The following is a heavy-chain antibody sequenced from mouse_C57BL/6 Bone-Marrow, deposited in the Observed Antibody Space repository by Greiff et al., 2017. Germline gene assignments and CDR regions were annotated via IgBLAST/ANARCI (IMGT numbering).Heavy chain of an antibody. V-gene: IGHV1-81*01. CDR1: GYTFTSYG. D-gene: IGHD1-3*01. CDR2: IYPRSGNT. Sequence: VQLQESGAELARPGASVKLSCKASGYTFTSYGISWVKQRTGQGLEWIGGIYPRSGNTYYNEKFKGKATLTADKSSSTAYMELRSLTSEDSAVYFCAREDNLRMDYWGQGTSVTVSS. CDR3: AREDNLRMDY. J-gene: IGHJ4*01.